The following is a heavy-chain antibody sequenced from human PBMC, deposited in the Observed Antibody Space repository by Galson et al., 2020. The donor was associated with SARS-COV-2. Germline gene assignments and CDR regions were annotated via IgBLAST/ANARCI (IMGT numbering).Heavy chain of an antibody. CDR2: IYTSGST. CDR1: GGSISSGSYY. V-gene: IGHV4-61*09. Sequence: SATLSLTCTVSGGSISSGSYYWTWIRQPAGKGLEWIGHIYTSGSTNYNPSLKSRVTISVDTSKNQFSLKLSSVTAADTAVYYCAREAWELLEGFDYWGQGTLVTVSS. D-gene: IGHD1-26*01. CDR3: AREAWELLEGFDY. J-gene: IGHJ4*02.